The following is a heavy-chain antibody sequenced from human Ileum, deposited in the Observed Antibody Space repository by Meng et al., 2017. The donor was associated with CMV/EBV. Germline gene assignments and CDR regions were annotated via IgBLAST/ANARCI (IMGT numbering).Heavy chain of an antibody. CDR1: GFTFSDYT. J-gene: IGHJ4*02. V-gene: IGHV3-30*03. Sequence: GESLKISCAASGFTFSDYTMNWVRQAPGKGLEWVAGISYDGDNKYHTDSVMGRFTISRDNSKNTLFLQMNGLRGEDTAIYYCAREDDYNNYFDYWGRGTQVTVSS. CDR3: AREDDYNNYFDY. D-gene: IGHD5-24*01. CDR2: ISYDGDNK.